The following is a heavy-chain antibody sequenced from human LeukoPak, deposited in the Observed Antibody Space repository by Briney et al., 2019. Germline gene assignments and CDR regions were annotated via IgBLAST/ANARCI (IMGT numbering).Heavy chain of an antibody. Sequence: GGSLRLSCAASGFIFSSYWMHWVRQKPGEGPLWLSRINGDGTSTAYAHSVQGRFIISRDNAKNTLYLQMNSLRCDDTAVYYCXXXXXXXXXXXGXGTVVTVSS. J-gene: IGHJ4*02. CDR1: GFIFSSYW. CDR3: XXXXXXXXXX. V-gene: IGHV3-74*03. CDR2: INGDGTST.